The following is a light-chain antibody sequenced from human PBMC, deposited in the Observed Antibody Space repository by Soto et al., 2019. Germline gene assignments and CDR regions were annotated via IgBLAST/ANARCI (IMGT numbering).Light chain of an antibody. CDR3: QQRSNWPPIP. CDR2: DAS. Sequence: EIVLTQSPATLSLSPGERATLSCRASQSVSSYLAWYQQKPGQAPRLLIYDASNRATGIPARFSGTGSGTDFTLPISRLEPEDFAVYYCQQRSNWPPIPFGQGTRLEIK. V-gene: IGKV3-11*01. CDR1: QSVSSY. J-gene: IGKJ5*01.